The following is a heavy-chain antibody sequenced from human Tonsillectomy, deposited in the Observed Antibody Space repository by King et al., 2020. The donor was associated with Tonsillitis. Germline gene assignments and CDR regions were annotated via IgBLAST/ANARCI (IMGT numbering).Heavy chain of an antibody. Sequence: QLVQSGAEVKKPGESLKISCKGSGYSFSNYWIGWVRQMPGKGLEWMGIIYPGDSDTRYSPSFQGQVTISADKSISTAYLQWSSLKASDTAMYYCARYGRITSGWYLRSDYWGQGTLVTVSS. CDR2: IYPGDSDT. CDR3: ARYGRITSGWYLRSDY. D-gene: IGHD6-19*01. V-gene: IGHV5-51*01. CDR1: GYSFSNYW. J-gene: IGHJ4*02.